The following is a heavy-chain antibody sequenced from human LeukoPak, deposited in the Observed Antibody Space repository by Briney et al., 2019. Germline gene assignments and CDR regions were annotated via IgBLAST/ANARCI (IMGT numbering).Heavy chain of an antibody. CDR1: GYSFTSYW. CDR3: AKGWGSTNGVSEFDP. D-gene: IGHD2-8*01. CDR2: IYPGDSDT. V-gene: IGHV5-51*01. Sequence: GESLKTSCKGSGYSFTSYWIGWVRQMPGKGLEWMGIIYPGDSDTRYSPSFQGQVTISADKSISTAYLQWSSLKASDTAMYYCAKGWGSTNGVSEFDPWGQGTLVTVSS. J-gene: IGHJ5*02.